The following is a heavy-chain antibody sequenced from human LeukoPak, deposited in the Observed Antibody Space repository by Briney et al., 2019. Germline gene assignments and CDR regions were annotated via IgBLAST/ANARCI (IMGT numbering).Heavy chain of an antibody. D-gene: IGHD3-22*01. V-gene: IGHV3-23*01. CDR1: GFTFSSYA. J-gene: IGHJ3*02. Sequence: PGGSLRLSCAASGFTFSSYAMSWVRQAPGKGLEWVSAISGSGGSTYYADSVKGRFTISRDNAKNSLYLQMNSLRAEDTAVYYCARLYPYDRAFDIWGQGTMVTVSS. CDR2: ISGSGGST. CDR3: ARLYPYDRAFDI.